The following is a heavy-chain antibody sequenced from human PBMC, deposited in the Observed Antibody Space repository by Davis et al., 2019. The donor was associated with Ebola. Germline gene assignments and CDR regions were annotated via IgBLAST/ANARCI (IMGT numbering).Heavy chain of an antibody. D-gene: IGHD3-10*01. Sequence: PGGSLRLSCAASGFTFSTFSINWFRQAPGKGLEWLSYIGHHNWAIVYADSVKGLFPISRDSAKNSIYLQMNSLRDDDTAVYYCLRDNDASGSYVHADSWGPGTLVIVSS. V-gene: IGHV3-48*02. CDR2: IGHHNWAI. CDR3: LRDNDASGSYVHADS. CDR1: GFTFSTFS. J-gene: IGHJ4*02.